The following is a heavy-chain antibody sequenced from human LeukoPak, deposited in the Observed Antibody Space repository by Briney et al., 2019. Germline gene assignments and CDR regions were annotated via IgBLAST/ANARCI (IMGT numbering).Heavy chain of an antibody. Sequence: PSETLSLTCTVSGGSISSHYWSWIRQPPGKGLEWVGYIYYSGSTNYNPSLKSRVTISVDTSKNQFSLKLSSVTAADTAVYYCARAMDYDSWSGYYYDYWGQGTLVTVSS. CDR2: IYYSGST. CDR3: ARAMDYDSWSGYYYDY. D-gene: IGHD3-3*01. CDR1: GGSISSHY. V-gene: IGHV4-59*11. J-gene: IGHJ4*02.